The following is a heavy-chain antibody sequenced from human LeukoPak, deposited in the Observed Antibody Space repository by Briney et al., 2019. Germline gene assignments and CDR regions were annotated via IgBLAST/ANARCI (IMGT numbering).Heavy chain of an antibody. J-gene: IGHJ4*02. Sequence: GGSLRLSCAASGFTFSSYAMSWVRQAPGKGLEWVSGISGGGGNTYYADSVKGRFTISRDNSKNTLYLQMNSLRAEDTAVYYCAKATGYSSGWYPDWGQGTLVTASS. V-gene: IGHV3-23*01. CDR3: AKATGYSSGWYPD. CDR1: GFTFSSYA. D-gene: IGHD6-19*01. CDR2: ISGGGGNT.